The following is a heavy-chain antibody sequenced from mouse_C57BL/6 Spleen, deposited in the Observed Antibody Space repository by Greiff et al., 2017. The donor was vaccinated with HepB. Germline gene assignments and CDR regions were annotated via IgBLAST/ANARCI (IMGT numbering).Heavy chain of an antibody. CDR1: GFTFSSYA. Sequence: VQLVESGGGLVKPGGSLKLSCAASGFTFSSYAMSWVRQTPEKRLEWVATISDGGSYTYYPDNVKGRFTISRDNAKNNLYLQMSHLKSEDTAMYYCARPDSSGYPCHWGQGTLVTVSA. J-gene: IGHJ3*01. CDR3: ARPDSSGYPCH. D-gene: IGHD3-2*02. V-gene: IGHV5-4*01. CDR2: ISDGGSYT.